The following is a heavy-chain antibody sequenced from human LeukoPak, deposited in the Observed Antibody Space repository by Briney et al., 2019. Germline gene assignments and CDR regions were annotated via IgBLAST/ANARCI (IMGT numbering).Heavy chain of an antibody. Sequence: GESLKISCKGSGYSFTSYWIGWVRQMPGKGLEWMGIIYPGDSDTRYSPSFQGQVTISADKSISTAYLQWSSLKASDTAMYYCARHMSKYNWNDPLDYWGQGTLVTVSS. J-gene: IGHJ4*02. CDR1: GYSFTSYW. CDR3: ARHMSKYNWNDPLDY. D-gene: IGHD1-1*01. CDR2: IYPGDSDT. V-gene: IGHV5-51*01.